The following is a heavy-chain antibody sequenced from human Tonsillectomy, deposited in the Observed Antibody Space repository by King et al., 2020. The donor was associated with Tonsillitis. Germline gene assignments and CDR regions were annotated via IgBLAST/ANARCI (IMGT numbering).Heavy chain of an antibody. D-gene: IGHD4-17*01. J-gene: IGHJ6*02. Sequence: EVQLVESGGGLVKPGGSLRLSCEASGFTFSSYSMNWVRQAPGKGLEWVSSISSSSSYIYYADSVKGRFTISRDNAKNSLYLQMNSLRAEDTAVYYCARDGDYGDYGIAGYGMDVWGQGTTVTVSS. CDR3: ARDGDYGDYGIAGYGMDV. V-gene: IGHV3-21*01. CDR1: GFTFSSYS. CDR2: ISSSSSYI.